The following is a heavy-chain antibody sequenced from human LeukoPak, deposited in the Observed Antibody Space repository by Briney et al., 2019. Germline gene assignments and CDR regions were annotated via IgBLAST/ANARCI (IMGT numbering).Heavy chain of an antibody. D-gene: IGHD2-2*01. CDR1: GGSISYHY. Sequence: SETLSLTCAVSGGSISYHYWGWIRQPPGKGLEWIGYIYYSGSTSGSTNYNPSLKSRVTISVDTSENQFSLKLSSVTAADTAVYYCARDLSQPRYYYYYGMDVWGQGTTVTVSS. J-gene: IGHJ6*02. CDR2: IYYSGSTSGST. CDR3: ARDLSQPRYYYYYGMDV. V-gene: IGHV4-59*11.